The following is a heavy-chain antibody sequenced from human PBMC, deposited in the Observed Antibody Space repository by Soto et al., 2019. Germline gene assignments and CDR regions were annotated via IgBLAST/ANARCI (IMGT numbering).Heavy chain of an antibody. V-gene: IGHV3-64D*06. Sequence: EVQLVESGGGLVQPGGSLRLPCSASGFPFSDYAMHWVRQAPGKGLEYVSVIRSDGDRIYYADSVNGRFTISRDNSKNTLFLQMNSLRPDDTAMYYCVKDHPALEYWGHGTLVTVSS. CDR1: GFPFSDYA. J-gene: IGHJ4*01. CDR2: IRSDGDRI. CDR3: VKDHPALEY.